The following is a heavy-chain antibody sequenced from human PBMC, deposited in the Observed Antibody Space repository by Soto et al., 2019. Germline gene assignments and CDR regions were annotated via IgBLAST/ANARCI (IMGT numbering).Heavy chain of an antibody. Sequence: GGSLRLSCAASGFTFSSYGMHWVRQAPGKGLEWVAVISYDGSNKYYPDSVKGRFTMSTDNSKNTLYLQTNSLRAEDTAVYYCAKSRPVGATTWNYYYYGMDVWGQGTTVTVSS. D-gene: IGHD1-26*01. J-gene: IGHJ6*02. CDR1: GFTFSSYG. V-gene: IGHV3-30*18. CDR3: AKSRPVGATTWNYYYYGMDV. CDR2: ISYDGSNK.